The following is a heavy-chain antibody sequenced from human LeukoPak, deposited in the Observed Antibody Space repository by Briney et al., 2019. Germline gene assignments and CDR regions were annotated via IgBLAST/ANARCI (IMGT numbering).Heavy chain of an antibody. CDR2: IYYSGST. Sequence: SETLSLTCTVSGGPISSSSYYWGWIRQPPGRGLEWIGSIYYSGSTNYNPSLKSRVTISVDTSKNQFSLKLSSVTAADTAVYYCARNIVGVPWGQGTLVTVSS. CDR3: ARNIVGVP. D-gene: IGHD2-15*01. J-gene: IGHJ5*02. CDR1: GGPISSSSYY. V-gene: IGHV4-39*07.